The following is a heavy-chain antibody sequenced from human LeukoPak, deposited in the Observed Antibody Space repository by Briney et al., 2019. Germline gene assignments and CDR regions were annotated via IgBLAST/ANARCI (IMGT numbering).Heavy chain of an antibody. CDR1: GGSISSGSYY. V-gene: IGHV4-61*02. CDR2: IYTSGST. Sequence: PSQTLSLTCTVSGGSISSGSYYWRWIRQPAGKGLEWIGRIYTSGSTNYNPSLKSRVTISVDTSKNQFSLKLSSVTAADTAVYYCARVCSSTSCYTKGFVDYWGQGTLVTVSS. J-gene: IGHJ4*02. D-gene: IGHD2-2*02. CDR3: ARVCSSTSCYTKGFVDY.